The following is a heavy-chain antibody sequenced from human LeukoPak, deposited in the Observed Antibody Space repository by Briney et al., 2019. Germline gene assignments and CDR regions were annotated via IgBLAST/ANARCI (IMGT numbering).Heavy chain of an antibody. CDR2: IYNSGST. D-gene: IGHD5-18*01. CDR3: ANFGNSYGFNY. Sequence: MSSETLSLTCTVSGGSISSGGYYWSWIRQHPGKGLEWIGYIYNSGSTYYNPSLKSRVTISVDTSKNQFSLKLSSVTAADTAVYYCANFGNSYGFNYWGQGTLVTVSS. CDR1: GGSISSGGYY. J-gene: IGHJ4*02. V-gene: IGHV4-31*03.